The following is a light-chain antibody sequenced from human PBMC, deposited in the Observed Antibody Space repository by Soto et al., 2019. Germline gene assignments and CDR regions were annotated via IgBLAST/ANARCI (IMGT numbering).Light chain of an antibody. CDR1: NIGDEP. J-gene: IGLJ3*02. CDR3: QVWDSSTDHWV. CDR2: DDS. V-gene: IGLV3-21*02. Sequence: SYVLIQPPSVSVAPGQTARLTCGGDNIGDEPVHWYQERPGQAPVLVVYDDSDRPSGIPERFTGSNSGNTATLTISRVEAGDEADYYCQVWDSSTDHWVFGGGTKLTVL.